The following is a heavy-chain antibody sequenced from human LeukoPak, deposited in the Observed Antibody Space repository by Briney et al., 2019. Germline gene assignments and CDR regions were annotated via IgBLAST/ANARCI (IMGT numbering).Heavy chain of an antibody. CDR2: IYYRGST. CDR1: GGSISSYY. Sequence: PSETLSLTCTVSGGSISSYYWSWIRQPPGKGLEWIGYIYYRGSTNYNPSLKSRVTMSVDTSKNKFSLKLSSVTAADTAVYYCARKFGDYWGQGTLVTVSS. V-gene: IGHV4-59*08. D-gene: IGHD3-10*01. CDR3: ARKFGDY. J-gene: IGHJ4*02.